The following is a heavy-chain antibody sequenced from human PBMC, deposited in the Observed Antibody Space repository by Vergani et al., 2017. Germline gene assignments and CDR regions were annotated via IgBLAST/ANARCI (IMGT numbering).Heavy chain of an antibody. J-gene: IGHJ4*02. D-gene: IGHD2-15*01. V-gene: IGHV4-61*02. CDR2: IHTSGST. Sequence: QVQLQESGPGLVKPSQTLSLTCTVSGGPINSHNYYWSWIRQPAGKGLAWIGRIHTSGSTNYNPSLKSRVTMSEDTSKNLFSLILTSVTAADTAVYFCARGSCLGGSCYKPLFDYWDQGILVTVSS. CDR1: GGPINSHNYY. CDR3: ARGSCLGGSCYKPLFDY.